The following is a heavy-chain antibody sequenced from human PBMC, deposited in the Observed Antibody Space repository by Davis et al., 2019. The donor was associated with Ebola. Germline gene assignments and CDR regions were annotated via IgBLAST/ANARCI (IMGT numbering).Heavy chain of an antibody. J-gene: IGHJ4*02. CDR2: INHSGST. Sequence: MPSETLSLTCAVYGGSFSGYYWSWIRQPPGKGLEWIGEINHSGSTNYNPSLKSRVTISVDTSKNQFSLKLSSVTAADTAVYYCARGYSYDPFDYWGQGTLVTVSS. CDR1: GGSFSGYY. CDR3: ARGYSYDPFDY. V-gene: IGHV4-34*01. D-gene: IGHD5-18*01.